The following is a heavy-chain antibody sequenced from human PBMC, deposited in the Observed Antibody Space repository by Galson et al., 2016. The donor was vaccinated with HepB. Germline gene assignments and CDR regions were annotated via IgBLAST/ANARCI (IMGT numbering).Heavy chain of an antibody. CDR1: GFTFSSYA. D-gene: IGHD4-17*01. Sequence: SLRLSCAASGFTFSSYAMTWVRQAPGKGLDWVSTISGSGGETHYADPVKGRFTFSRDNSKNTMYVQMTSLRAEDTAVYYCASGTTVTTSNSFWYFDLWGRGTLVTVSS. CDR3: ASGTTVTTSNSFWYFDL. V-gene: IGHV3-23*01. CDR2: ISGSGGET. J-gene: IGHJ2*01.